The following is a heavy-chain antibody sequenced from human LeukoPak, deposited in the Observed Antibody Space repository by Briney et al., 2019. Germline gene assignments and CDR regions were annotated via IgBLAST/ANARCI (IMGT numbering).Heavy chain of an antibody. J-gene: IGHJ2*01. CDR1: GFTFSSYG. CDR3: VRDEEDYDIYFDL. V-gene: IGHV3-30*03. CDR2: ISNDGGNE. Sequence: GGSLRLSCAASGFTFSSYGMHWVRQAPGKGLEWVAFISNDGGNEYYSDSMKGRFTISRDNSKNTLYLQMNSLRLEDTGVYYCVRDEEDYDIYFDLWGRGTLVTVSS. D-gene: IGHD4-17*01.